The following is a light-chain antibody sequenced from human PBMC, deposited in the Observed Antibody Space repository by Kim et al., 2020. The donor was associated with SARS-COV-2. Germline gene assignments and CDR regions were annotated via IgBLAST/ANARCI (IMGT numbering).Light chain of an antibody. V-gene: IGLV1-44*01. CDR2: TNN. CDR1: SSNIGRNT. Sequence: QSVLTQPPSASGTPGQRVSISCSGSSSNIGRNTVNWYQQFPGTAPKLLIYTNNQWPSGFPDRFSGSKSGTSASLAISGLQSEDEAHYYCAAWDDSLNGCVFGGGTQLTVL. CDR3: AAWDDSLNGCV. J-gene: IGLJ3*02.